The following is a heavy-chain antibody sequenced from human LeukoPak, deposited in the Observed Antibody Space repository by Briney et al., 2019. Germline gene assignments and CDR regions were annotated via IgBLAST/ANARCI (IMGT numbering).Heavy chain of an antibody. Sequence: SVEVSCKASGGTFSSYAISWVRQAPGQGLEWMGGIIPIFGTANYAQKLQGRVTITTDESTSTAYMELSSLRSEDTAVYYCARGLNDYGDYWSDYWGQGTLVTVSS. V-gene: IGHV1-69*05. D-gene: IGHD4-17*01. CDR3: ARGLNDYGDYWSDY. J-gene: IGHJ4*02. CDR2: IIPIFGTA. CDR1: GGTFSSYA.